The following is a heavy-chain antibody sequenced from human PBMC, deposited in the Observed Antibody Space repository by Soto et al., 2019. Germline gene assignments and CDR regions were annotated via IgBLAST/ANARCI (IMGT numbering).Heavy chain of an antibody. V-gene: IGHV3-30*18. CDR2: ISYDGSNK. D-gene: IGHD4-4*01. Sequence: GGSLRLSCAASGFAFSSYGMHWVRQAPCKGLEWVAVISYDGSNKYYADSVKGRFTISRDNSKNTLYLQMNSLRAEDTAVYYCAKDLYMTTVKGGTFDYWGQGTLVTVSS. CDR3: AKDLYMTTVKGGTFDY. CDR1: GFAFSSYG. J-gene: IGHJ4*02.